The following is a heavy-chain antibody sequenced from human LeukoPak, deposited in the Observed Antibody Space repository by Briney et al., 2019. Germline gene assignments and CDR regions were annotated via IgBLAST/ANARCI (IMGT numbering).Heavy chain of an antibody. CDR1: GFTFSSYW. CDR2: IKQDGSEK. V-gene: IGHV3-7*03. Sequence: GGSLRLSCAASGFTFSSYWMSWVRQAPGKGLEWVANIKQDGSEKYYVDSVKGRFTISRDNAKNSLYLQMNSLRAEDTAVYYCARVYYDYVWGSPPAKGLDVWGKGTTVTISS. J-gene: IGHJ6*04. D-gene: IGHD3-16*01. CDR3: ARVYYDYVWGSPPAKGLDV.